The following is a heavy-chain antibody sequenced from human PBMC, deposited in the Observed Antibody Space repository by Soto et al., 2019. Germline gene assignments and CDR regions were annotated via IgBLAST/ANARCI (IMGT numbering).Heavy chain of an antibody. D-gene: IGHD2-15*01. Sequence: TLSVTCTVSGGSISSSSYYWGWIRQPPGKGLEWIGIIYYSGSTYYNPSLKSRVTISVDTSKNQFSLKVSSETAADTAVYYCARPVVVVAATPGWFDPWGQGTLVTVS. V-gene: IGHV4-39*01. CDR2: IYYSGST. CDR3: ARPVVVVAATPGWFDP. CDR1: GGSISSSSYY. J-gene: IGHJ5*02.